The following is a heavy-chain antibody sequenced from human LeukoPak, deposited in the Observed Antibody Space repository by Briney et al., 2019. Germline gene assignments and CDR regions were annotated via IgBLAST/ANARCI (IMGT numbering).Heavy chain of an antibody. CDR1: GFTFSSYS. J-gene: IGHJ3*02. V-gene: IGHV3-21*01. Sequence: GGSLRLSCAASGFTFSSYSMNWVRQAPGKGLEWVSSITSSSSYIYYADSLKGRFTISRDSAKNSLYLQMNSLRAEDTAVYYCATTGSSWTFDIWGQGTMVTVSS. CDR3: ATTGSSWTFDI. D-gene: IGHD6-13*01. CDR2: ITSSSSYI.